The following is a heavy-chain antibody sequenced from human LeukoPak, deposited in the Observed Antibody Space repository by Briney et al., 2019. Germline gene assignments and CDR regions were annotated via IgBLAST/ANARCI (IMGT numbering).Heavy chain of an antibody. D-gene: IGHD3-10*01. CDR2: INNVGSHI. Sequence: GGSLRLSCAASGFTFSSSAMNWVRQAPGKGLEWVSSINNVGSHIYYAGSVRGRFTISRDNAKNSLYLQMSSLRAEDTAVYYCARDESYYYGSGSYLDAFDIWGQGTMVTVSS. J-gene: IGHJ3*02. CDR1: GFTFSSSA. CDR3: ARDESYYYGSGSYLDAFDI. V-gene: IGHV3-21*01.